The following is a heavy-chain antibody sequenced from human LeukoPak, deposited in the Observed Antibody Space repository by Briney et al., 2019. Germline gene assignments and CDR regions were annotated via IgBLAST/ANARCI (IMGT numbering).Heavy chain of an antibody. CDR2: INQDGSAK. V-gene: IGHV3-7*01. J-gene: IGHJ6*02. Sequence: GGSLRLSCAASGFTLSSHWMSWVRQAPGKGLEWVANINQDGSAKYYVDSVKGRFTISRDNAKNSMYLQMNSLRAEDTAVYYCALTTIFNYYYYYGMDVWGQGTTVTVSS. CDR3: ALTTIFNYYYYYGMDV. CDR1: GFTLSSHW. D-gene: IGHD4-11*01.